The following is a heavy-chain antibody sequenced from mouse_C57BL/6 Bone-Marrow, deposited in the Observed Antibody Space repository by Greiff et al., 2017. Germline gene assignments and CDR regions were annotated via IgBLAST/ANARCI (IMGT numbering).Heavy chain of an antibody. V-gene: IGHV14-2*01. Sequence: VQLQQSGAELVKPGASVKLSCTASGFNIKDYYIHWVKQRTEQGLEWIGRIDPEDGETKYAPKFQDKATITAATSSNTAYLQLSSLTSEATAVYYCTRALIYSGTNYWGQGTTLTVSS. CDR2: IDPEDGET. J-gene: IGHJ2*01. CDR1: GFNIKDYY. CDR3: TRALIYSGTNY. D-gene: IGHD1-1*01.